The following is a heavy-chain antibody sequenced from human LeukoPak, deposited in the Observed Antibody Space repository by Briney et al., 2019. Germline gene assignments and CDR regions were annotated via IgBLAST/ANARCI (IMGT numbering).Heavy chain of an antibody. J-gene: IGHJ3*02. CDR2: IYGSP. CDR3: ARRFRTSASGILHHDAYDI. Sequence: SETLSLTCTVSGVSITDHFWGWIRHTPGMGLEWIGHIYGSPTYNPSLKSRVTISDDTSENQIFLQMTSVTAADTAIYYCARRFRTSASGILHHDAYDIWGPGTEVIVSS. D-gene: IGHD3-10*01. CDR1: GVSITDHF. V-gene: IGHV4-4*09.